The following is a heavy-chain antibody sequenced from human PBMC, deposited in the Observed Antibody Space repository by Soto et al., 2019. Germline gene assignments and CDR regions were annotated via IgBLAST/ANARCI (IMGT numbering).Heavy chain of an antibody. V-gene: IGHV1-69*06. D-gene: IGHD4-17*01. CDR1: GGTFGTTA. CDR3: AREIMTSWFDS. CDR2: ILPIFGAA. J-gene: IGHJ5*01. Sequence: QVQLVQSGAEVKKPGSAIKVSCKTFGGTFGTTAISWVRQAPGQGPEWMGGILPIFGAASYAQRFKGRLSITADKSTNTAYLELSELRSDDTATYYCAREIMTSWFDSWGQGTLVTISS.